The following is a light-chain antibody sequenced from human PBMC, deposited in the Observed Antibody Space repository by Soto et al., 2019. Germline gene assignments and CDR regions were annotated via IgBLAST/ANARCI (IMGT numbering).Light chain of an antibody. J-gene: IGLJ1*01. CDR2: QVT. V-gene: IGLV2-14*01. CDR3: ASFSSSTSLYV. CDR1: TRDIAAYNY. Sequence: QSVLTQPASVSGSLGQSITFSCTGTTRDIAAYNYISWYQQLPGKAPKLMIYQVTIRPSGISNRFSGSKSGNTASLPISGLQAEDEADYYCASFSSSTSLYVFGTGTKVTVL.